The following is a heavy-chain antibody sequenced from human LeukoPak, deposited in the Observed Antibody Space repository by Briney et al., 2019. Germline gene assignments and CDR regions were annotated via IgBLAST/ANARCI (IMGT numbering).Heavy chain of an antibody. CDR2: ISAYNGNT. Sequence: ASVKDSCKASGYIFTSYDINWVRQAPGQGLEWMGWISAYNGNTNYAQKLQGRVTMTTDTSTSTAYMELRSLRSDDTAVYYCAIAPGGYYYGMDVWGQGTTVTVSS. CDR1: GYIFTSYD. J-gene: IGHJ6*02. V-gene: IGHV1-18*01. D-gene: IGHD3-10*01. CDR3: AIAPGGYYYGMDV.